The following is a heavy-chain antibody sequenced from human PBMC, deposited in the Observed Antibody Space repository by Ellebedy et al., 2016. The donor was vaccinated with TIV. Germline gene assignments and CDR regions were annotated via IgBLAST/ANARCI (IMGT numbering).Heavy chain of an antibody. D-gene: IGHD4-17*01. Sequence: GESLKISCAASGFTFSIYSMNWVRQTPGKGLEWVASISSSGSSIFYGDSLKGRCTISRDNAENSLYLQVNSLRAEDTAVFYCARTSGEHDRYYYYMDVWGKGTTVTVSS. CDR3: ARTSGEHDRYYYYMDV. J-gene: IGHJ6*03. CDR1: GFTFSIYS. CDR2: ISSSGSSI. V-gene: IGHV3-21*06.